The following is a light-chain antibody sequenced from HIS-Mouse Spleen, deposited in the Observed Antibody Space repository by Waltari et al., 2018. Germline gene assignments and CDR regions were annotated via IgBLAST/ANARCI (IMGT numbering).Light chain of an antibody. Sequence: DIQMTQSPSSLSASVGDRATLPFQASQDISNYLNFHQQKPWTAPKLLIYDQSTLETGVPSRCSGSGSGTDFTFTISRLQHEDIATYYCQQYDNLPLTFGGGTK. V-gene: IGKV1-33*01. CDR3: QQYDNLPLT. J-gene: IGKJ4*01. CDR2: DQS. CDR1: QDISNY.